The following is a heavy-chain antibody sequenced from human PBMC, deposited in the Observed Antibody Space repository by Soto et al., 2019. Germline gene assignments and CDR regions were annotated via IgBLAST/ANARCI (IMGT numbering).Heavy chain of an antibody. Sequence: EVQLLESGGGLVQPGGSLRLSCAASGFTFSSYAMSWVRQGPGKGLEWVSAITGGGDSTYYADSVQGRITISRDNSKNTLYLQMDSLRAEDTAVYYCAKGGDSSSWYAGWWDYWGQGTLVSVSS. D-gene: IGHD6-13*01. CDR2: ITGGGDST. V-gene: IGHV3-23*01. CDR1: GFTFSSYA. J-gene: IGHJ4*02. CDR3: AKGGDSSSWYAGWWDY.